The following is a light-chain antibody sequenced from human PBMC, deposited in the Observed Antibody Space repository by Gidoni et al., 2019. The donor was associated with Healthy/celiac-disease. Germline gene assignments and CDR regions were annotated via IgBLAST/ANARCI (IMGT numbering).Light chain of an antibody. CDR2: GAS. J-gene: IGKJ2*01. CDR1: QSVSSN. Sequence: EIVMTQSPATLSVSPGERATLSCRASQSVSSNLAWYQQKPGQAPRLLISGASTRATGIPARFSGSGSGTEFTLTISSLQSEDCAVYYCQQYNNWPSWTFGQGTKLEIK. V-gene: IGKV3-15*01. CDR3: QQYNNWPSWT.